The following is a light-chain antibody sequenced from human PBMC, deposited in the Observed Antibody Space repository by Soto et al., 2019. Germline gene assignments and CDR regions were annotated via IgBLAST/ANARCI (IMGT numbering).Light chain of an antibody. CDR3: QYHTDWPPYT. CDR1: QSVGRC. Sequence: EMVLTQSPATLSLSPGDRATLSCRASQSVGRCLAWYQQRPGQAPRLLIYDSSNRVTGIPARFSGNGSGRDFTLTISSLEPEDVAVYYCQYHTDWPPYTFGQGTTLEI. V-gene: IGKV3-11*02. J-gene: IGKJ2*01. CDR2: DSS.